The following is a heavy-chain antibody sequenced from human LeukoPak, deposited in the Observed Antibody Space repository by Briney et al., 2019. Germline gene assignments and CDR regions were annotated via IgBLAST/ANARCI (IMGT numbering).Heavy chain of an antibody. CDR2: ISSSSSYI. Sequence: GGSLRLSCAASGFTFSDYYMSWIRQAPGKGLEWVSSISSSSSYIYYADSVKGRFTISRDNAKNSLYLQMNSLRAEDTAVYYCAREERDGYNYYWYFDLWGRGTLVTVSS. J-gene: IGHJ2*01. CDR3: AREERDGYNYYWYFDL. CDR1: GFTFSDYY. V-gene: IGHV3-11*06. D-gene: IGHD5-24*01.